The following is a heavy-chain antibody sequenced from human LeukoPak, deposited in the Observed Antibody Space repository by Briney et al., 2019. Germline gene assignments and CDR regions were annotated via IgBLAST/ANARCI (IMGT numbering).Heavy chain of an antibody. J-gene: IGHJ4*02. CDR2: ISGSGGST. D-gene: IGHD2-15*01. CDR1: GFTFSSYA. CDR3: AKSDIVVVAATYNY. Sequence: SGGSLRLSCAASGFTFSSYAMSWVRQAPGKGLEWVSAISGSGGSTYYADSAKGRFTISRDNSKNTLYLQMNSLRAEDTAVYYCAKSDIVVVAATYNYWGQGTLVTVSS. V-gene: IGHV3-23*01.